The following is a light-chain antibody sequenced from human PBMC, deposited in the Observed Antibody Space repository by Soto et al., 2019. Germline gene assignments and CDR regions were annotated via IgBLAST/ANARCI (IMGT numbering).Light chain of an antibody. CDR1: QTVSSN. CDR2: GAS. V-gene: IGKV3-15*01. J-gene: IGKJ2*01. Sequence: EIVMPQSPATLSVSPGEMATLSCRASQTVSSNLAWYQQKPGQAPRLLIYGASTRATGVPARFSGSGSGTEFTLTNRSLQSEDFAVYYCQQYHNWPPQYTFGQGTKLQIK. CDR3: QQYHNWPPQYT.